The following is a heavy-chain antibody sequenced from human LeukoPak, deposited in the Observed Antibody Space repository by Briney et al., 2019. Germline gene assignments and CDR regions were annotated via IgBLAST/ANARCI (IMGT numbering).Heavy chain of an antibody. CDR1: EFTFSSYA. J-gene: IGHJ6*02. CDR2: INVSGGST. D-gene: IGHD2/OR15-2a*01. CDR3: AKYVSAKGPPYALDV. V-gene: IGHV3-23*01. Sequence: GGSLRLSCVASEFTFSSYAMQWVRQAPGKGLEWVSDINVSGGSTWYADSVKGRFTISRDNSKNTLYLQMNSLRAEDTAVYYCAKYVSAKGPPYALDVWGQGTTVTVSS.